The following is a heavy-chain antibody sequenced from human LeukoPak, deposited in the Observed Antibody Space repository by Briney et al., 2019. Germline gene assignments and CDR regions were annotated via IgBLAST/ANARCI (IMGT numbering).Heavy chain of an antibody. CDR1: GFTSSTYG. CDR3: ARGRRVQIQNNWFDP. CDR2: ISYDGDNK. Sequence: PGGSLRLSCAASGFTSSTYGMHWVRQAPGKGLEWVAVISYDGDNKYFADSVKGRFTISRDNSKNTLYLQMNSLRAEDTAVYYCARGRRVQIQNNWFDPWGQGTLVTVSS. J-gene: IGHJ5*02. D-gene: IGHD5-18*01. V-gene: IGHV3-30*03.